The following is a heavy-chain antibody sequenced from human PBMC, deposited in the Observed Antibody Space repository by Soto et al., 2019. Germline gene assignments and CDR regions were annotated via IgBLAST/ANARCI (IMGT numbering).Heavy chain of an antibody. CDR3: ARDSWNDVYFDY. J-gene: IGHJ4*02. Sequence: PSETLSLTCTVSGDSLSDSYWSLIRQPPGKGLEWIGYVYYRGSTNYNPSLRSRVTMSVDTSKNQFSLKLTSVTTADTAVYYCARDSWNDVYFDYWGQGNLVTVSS. CDR2: VYYRGST. D-gene: IGHD1-1*01. CDR1: GDSLSDSY. V-gene: IGHV4-59*01.